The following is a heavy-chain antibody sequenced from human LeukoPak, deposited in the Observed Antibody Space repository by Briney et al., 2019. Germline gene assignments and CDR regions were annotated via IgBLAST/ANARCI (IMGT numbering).Heavy chain of an antibody. J-gene: IGHJ3*02. CDR2: INHSGST. V-gene: IGHV4-34*01. Sequence: SETLSLTCAVYGGSFSGYYWSWIRQPPGKGLEWIGEINHSGSTNYNPSLKSRVTISVGTSKNQFSLKLSSVTAADTAVYYCARGKWGYSYGSGALDIWGQGTMVTVSS. D-gene: IGHD5-18*01. CDR1: GGSFSGYY. CDR3: ARGKWGYSYGSGALDI.